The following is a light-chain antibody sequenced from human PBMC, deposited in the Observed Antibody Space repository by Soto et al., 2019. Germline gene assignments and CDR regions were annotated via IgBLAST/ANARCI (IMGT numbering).Light chain of an antibody. J-gene: IGKJ5*01. Sequence: VMTQTPLSLPATSGAPASITYRSSQSLLVSDDGNTYFNWFQQRPGQSPRRLIYKVSNRDSGVPDRFSGSGSGTDFTLKISRVEAEDVGVYYCMQGTHWPPITFGQGTRLEIK. CDR2: KVS. CDR1: QSLLVSDDGNTY. V-gene: IGKV2-30*01. CDR3: MQGTHWPPIT.